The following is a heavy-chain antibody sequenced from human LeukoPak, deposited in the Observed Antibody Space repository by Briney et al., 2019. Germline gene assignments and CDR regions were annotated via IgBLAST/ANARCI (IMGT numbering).Heavy chain of an antibody. J-gene: IGHJ6*03. Sequence: GGSLRLSCAASGFTFSSYSMYWVRQAPGKGLEGVSSISSSSSYIHYADSVKGRFTISRDNAKNSLYLQMNSLRAEDTAVYYCARDLSTVTTDYYYMDVWGKGTTVTVSS. CDR2: ISSSSSYI. CDR3: ARDLSTVTTDYYYMDV. V-gene: IGHV3-21*01. D-gene: IGHD4-11*01. CDR1: GFTFSSYS.